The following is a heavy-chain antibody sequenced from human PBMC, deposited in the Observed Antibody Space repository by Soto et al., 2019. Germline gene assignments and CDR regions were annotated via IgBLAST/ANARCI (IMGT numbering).Heavy chain of an antibody. CDR3: ARDLFVGFDY. CDR2: INAHNGNR. V-gene: IGHV1-18*01. J-gene: IGHJ4*02. D-gene: IGHD3-3*01. CDR1: CYTFTSYG. Sequence: VKVSCKASCYTFTSYGISWVRQAPGQGLEWMGWINAHNGNRKYAQKLQGRVTMTTDTSTSTAYMELRSLRCDDTAVYYCARDLFVGFDYWGQGTLVTVSS.